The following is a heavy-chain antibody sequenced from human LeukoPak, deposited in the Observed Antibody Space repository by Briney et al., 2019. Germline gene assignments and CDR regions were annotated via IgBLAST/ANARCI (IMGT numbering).Heavy chain of an antibody. V-gene: IGHV1-69*13. J-gene: IGHJ4*02. CDR1: GCTFSSYA. D-gene: IGHD2-2*01. Sequence: SVKVSCKASGCTFSSYAISWVRQAPGQGLEWMGGIIPIFGTANYAQKFQGRVTITADESTSTAYMELSSLRSEDTAVYYCARERCSSTSCLYYFDYWGQGTLVTVSS. CDR3: ARERCSSTSCLYYFDY. CDR2: IIPIFGTA.